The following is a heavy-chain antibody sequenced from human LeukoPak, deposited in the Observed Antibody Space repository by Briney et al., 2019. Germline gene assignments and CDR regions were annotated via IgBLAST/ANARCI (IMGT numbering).Heavy chain of an antibody. Sequence: GSLRLSCAASGFTFRSYSMNWVRQAPGKGLEWVSSISSSGDYMYYADSMMGRFTISRDNAKNSVYLQMNSLRADDTAVYYCARGSNAWFDYFDSWGQGALVTVSS. CDR2: ISSSGDYM. J-gene: IGHJ4*02. V-gene: IGHV3-21*01. CDR1: GFTFRSYS. CDR3: ARGSNAWFDYFDS. D-gene: IGHD3-10*01.